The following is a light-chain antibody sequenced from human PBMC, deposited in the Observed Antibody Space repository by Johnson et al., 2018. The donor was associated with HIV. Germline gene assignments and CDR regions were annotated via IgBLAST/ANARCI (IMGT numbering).Light chain of an antibody. J-gene: IGLJ1*01. CDR2: ENH. V-gene: IGLV1-51*02. CDR3: GTWDTSLSASYG. CDR1: SSNIGNNY. Sequence: QSVLTQPPSVSAAPGQKVTISCSGSSSNIGNNYVSWYQQLPGTAPRLLVYENHRRPSGIPDRFSGSKSGTSATLDITGLQTGDEADYYCGTWDTSLSASYGFGTGTKVTVL.